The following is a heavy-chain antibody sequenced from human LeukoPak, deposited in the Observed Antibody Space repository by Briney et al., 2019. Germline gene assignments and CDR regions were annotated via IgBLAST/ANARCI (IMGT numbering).Heavy chain of an antibody. J-gene: IGHJ4*02. CDR3: STDILETNWGGY. V-gene: IGHV3-15*01. Sequence: GGSLRLSCAASGFTFSNAWMSWVRQAPGKELEWVSRIKSKTDGGTTHYAAPVKGRFTISRDDSKDTLYLQMNSLKTEDTAVYYCSTDILETNWGGYWGQGTLVTVSS. CDR1: GFTFSNAW. D-gene: IGHD7-27*01. CDR2: IKSKTDGGTT.